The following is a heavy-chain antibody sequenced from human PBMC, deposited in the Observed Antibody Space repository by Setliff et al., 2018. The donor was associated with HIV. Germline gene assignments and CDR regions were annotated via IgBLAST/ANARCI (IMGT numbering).Heavy chain of an antibody. V-gene: IGHV3-13*01. CDR3: AILDVDTTMVIYYGMDV. D-gene: IGHD5-18*01. CDR1: GFTLSSYD. J-gene: IGHJ6*02. Sequence: GGSLRLSCAASGFTLSSYDMHWVRQATGKSLEWVSGIGSAGDTNYPGSVRGRFTISRDNAKNSLYLQMNSLRAEDTAVYYCAILDVDTTMVIYYGMDVWGQGTTVTVSS. CDR2: IGSAGDT.